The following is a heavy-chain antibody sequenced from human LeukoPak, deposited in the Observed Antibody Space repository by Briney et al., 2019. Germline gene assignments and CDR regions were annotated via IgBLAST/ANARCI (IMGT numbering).Heavy chain of an antibody. CDR3: AREHGLYYDFWSGSPGDAFDI. CDR2: IWYDGSNK. CDR1: GFTFSSYG. J-gene: IGHJ3*02. D-gene: IGHD3-3*01. Sequence: GGSLRLSCAASGFTFSSYGMHWVRQAPGKGLEWVAVIWYDGSNKYYAVSVKGRFTISRDNSKNTLYLQMNSLRAEDTAVYYCAREHGLYYDFWSGSPGDAFDIWGQGTMVTVSS. V-gene: IGHV3-33*01.